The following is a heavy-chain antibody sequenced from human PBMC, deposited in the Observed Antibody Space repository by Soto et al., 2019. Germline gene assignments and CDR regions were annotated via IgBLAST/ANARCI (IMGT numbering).Heavy chain of an antibody. CDR1: GFSLTASGVA. Sequence: QITLNESGPTLVKPTQTLTLTCAFSGFSLTASGVAVGWIRQPPGKALEWLAFIYWNDDKRYNASMKTRLTVTRDTSTSQVVLTMTNMDPDDTATYYCAPKGSLTISHVFDFWGRGQWSPALQ. D-gene: IGHD3-3*02. J-gene: IGHJ3*01. CDR3: APKGSLTISHVFDF. CDR2: IYWNDDK. V-gene: IGHV2-5*01.